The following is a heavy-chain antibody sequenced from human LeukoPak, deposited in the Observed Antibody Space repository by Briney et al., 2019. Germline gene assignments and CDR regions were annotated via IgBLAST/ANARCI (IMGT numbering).Heavy chain of an antibody. J-gene: IGHJ4*02. CDR3: ARHQTLRYFDWLPDY. CDR1: DDSITIYY. V-gene: IGHV4-59*01. D-gene: IGHD3-9*01. Sequence: SETLSLTCSVSDDSITIYYWTWIRQPPGKGLEWIGYIDHTGTTNYNPSLNSRVTISRDTSKNHFSLQLSSVTAADTAVYYCARHQTLRYFDWLPDYWGQGTLVTVSS. CDR2: IDHTGTT.